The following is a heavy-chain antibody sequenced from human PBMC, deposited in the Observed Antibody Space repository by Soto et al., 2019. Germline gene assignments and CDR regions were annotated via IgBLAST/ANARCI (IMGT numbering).Heavy chain of an antibody. J-gene: IGHJ4*02. CDR3: ARRVGYCSGGSCYPRDY. CDR2: IYYSGST. V-gene: IGHV4-39*01. CDR1: GGSISSSSYY. Sequence: QLQLQESGPGLVKPSETLSLTCTVSGGSISSSSYYWGWIRQPPGKGLEWIGSIYYSGSTYYNPSLKSRVTISVDTSKNQFSLKLSSVTAADTAVYYCARRVGYCSGGSCYPRDYWGQGTLVTVSS. D-gene: IGHD2-15*01.